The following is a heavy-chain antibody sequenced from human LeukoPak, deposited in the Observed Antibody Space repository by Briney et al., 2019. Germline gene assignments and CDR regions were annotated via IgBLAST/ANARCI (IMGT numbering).Heavy chain of an antibody. Sequence: GGSLRLSCAASGFTFSSYAMSWVRQAPGKGLEWVSAISGSGGSTYYADSVKGRFTISRDNSKNTLYLQMNSLRAEDTAVYYCAREYSSSWYGSWFDPWGQGTLVTVSS. CDR1: GFTFSSYA. CDR3: AREYSSSWYGSWFDP. D-gene: IGHD6-13*01. J-gene: IGHJ5*02. V-gene: IGHV3-23*01. CDR2: ISGSGGST.